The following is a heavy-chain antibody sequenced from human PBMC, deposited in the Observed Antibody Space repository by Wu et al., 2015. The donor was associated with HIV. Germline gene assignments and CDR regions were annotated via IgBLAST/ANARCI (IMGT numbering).Heavy chain of an antibody. CDR3: ARVSIRGVSYYHMDV. J-gene: IGHJ6*03. CDR2: IIPIFGTA. V-gene: IGHV1-69*12. Sequence: QVQLVQSGAEVKKPGSSVKVSCKASGGAFSNYAISWVRQAPGQGLEWMGGIIPIFGTANYAQKFQGRVTITADESTSTAYMELSSLRSEDTAGYYCARVSIRGVSYYHMDVWGERDHGHRLL. CDR1: GGAFSNYA. D-gene: IGHD3-10*01.